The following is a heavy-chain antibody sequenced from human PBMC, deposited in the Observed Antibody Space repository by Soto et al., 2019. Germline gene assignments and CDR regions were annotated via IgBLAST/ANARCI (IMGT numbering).Heavy chain of an antibody. CDR2: IWSDGNKK. D-gene: IGHD4-17*01. CDR3: ARDPTGYGDYALVAYA. Sequence: QVHLVESGGGVVQPGRSLRLSCAASGFRFDNYGMLWVRQAPGKGLESVAVIWSDGNKKSYADSVKGRFTISRDNSKDTLYLQMDSLRVEDTATYYCARDPTGYGDYALVAYAWGQGTRVTVSP. CDR1: GFRFDNYG. J-gene: IGHJ5*02. V-gene: IGHV3-33*01.